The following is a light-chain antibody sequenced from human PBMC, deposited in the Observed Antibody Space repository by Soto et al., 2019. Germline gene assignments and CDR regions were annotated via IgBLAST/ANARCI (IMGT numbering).Light chain of an antibody. J-gene: IGKJ3*01. Sequence: DIQMTQSPSSLSASVGDRVTITCQASHDITSFLNWYQHKPGRAPKLLIYDASILEAGVPTRFSGSGSGTHFTFTISSLQPEGVATYYCKHCYYLRSFCHGTKVD. V-gene: IGKV1-33*01. CDR2: DAS. CDR1: HDITSF. CDR3: KHCYYLRS.